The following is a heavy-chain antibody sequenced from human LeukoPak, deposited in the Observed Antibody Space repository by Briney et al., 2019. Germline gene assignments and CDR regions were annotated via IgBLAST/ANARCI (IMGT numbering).Heavy chain of an antibody. Sequence: GGSLRLSCAASGFTFSSYAMSWVRQAPGKGLEWVSAISGSGGSTYYADSVKGRLTISRDNSKNTLYLQMNSLRAEDTAVYYCASPGSSRYCSSTSCYLEDYWGQGTLVTVSS. CDR2: ISGSGGST. D-gene: IGHD2-2*01. CDR1: GFTFSSYA. V-gene: IGHV3-23*01. CDR3: ASPGSSRYCSSTSCYLEDY. J-gene: IGHJ4*02.